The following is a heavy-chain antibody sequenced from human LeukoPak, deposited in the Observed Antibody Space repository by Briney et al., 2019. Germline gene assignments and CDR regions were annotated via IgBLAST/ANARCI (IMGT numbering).Heavy chain of an antibody. J-gene: IGHJ3*02. CDR2: IKSKTDGGTT. Sequence: GGSLRLSCVASGFTFNSYAMSWVRQAPGKGLEWVGRIKSKTDGGTTDYAAPVKGRFTISRDDSKNTLYLQMNSLKTEDTAVYYCTTEGYYDILTGYSWDAFDIWGQGTMVTVSS. D-gene: IGHD3-9*01. CDR3: TTEGYYDILTGYSWDAFDI. V-gene: IGHV3-15*01. CDR1: GFTFNSYA.